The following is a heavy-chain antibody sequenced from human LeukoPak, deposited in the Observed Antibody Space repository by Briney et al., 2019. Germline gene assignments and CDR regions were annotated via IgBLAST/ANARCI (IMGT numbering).Heavy chain of an antibody. D-gene: IGHD6-13*01. J-gene: IGHJ6*03. V-gene: IGHV3-30*02. CDR2: IRYDGSNK. CDR1: GFTFSSYG. CDR3: AKVQGSSWHYYYYYMDV. Sequence: GGSLRLSCAASGFTFSSYGMHWVRQAPGKGLEWVAFIRYDGSNKYYADSVKGRFTISRDNSKNTLYLQMNSLRAEDTAVYYCAKVQGSSWHYYYYYMDVWGKGTTVTVSS.